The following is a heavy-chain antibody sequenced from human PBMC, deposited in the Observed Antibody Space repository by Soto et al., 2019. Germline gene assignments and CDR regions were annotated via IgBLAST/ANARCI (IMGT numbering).Heavy chain of an antibody. Sequence: SETLSLTCTVSGGTISGSTDYWSWIRQSPGKGLEWLGYIYNNGRSNSNPSLKSRITISVDTSNNRFSLRLRSVTPADTAVYYCARDGSSSWYDVWGQRTLVTVSS. J-gene: IGHJ4*02. CDR1: GGTISGSTDY. D-gene: IGHD5-12*01. V-gene: IGHV4-61*01. CDR2: IYNNGRS. CDR3: ARDGSSSWYDV.